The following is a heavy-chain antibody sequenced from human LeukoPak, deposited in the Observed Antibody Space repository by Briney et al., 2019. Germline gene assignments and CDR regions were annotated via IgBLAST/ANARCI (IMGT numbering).Heavy chain of an antibody. CDR2: ISAYNGNT. D-gene: IGHD3-22*01. V-gene: IGHV1-18*01. CDR1: GYTFTSDG. Sequence: DSVTVSCKASGYTFTSDGISWGRQAPGQGLEWMGWISAYNGNTNYAQKLQGRVTMTTDTSTSTAYMELRSLRSDDTAVYYCARDQFRPYDSSGADYWGQGTLVTVSS. J-gene: IGHJ4*02. CDR3: ARDQFRPYDSSGADY.